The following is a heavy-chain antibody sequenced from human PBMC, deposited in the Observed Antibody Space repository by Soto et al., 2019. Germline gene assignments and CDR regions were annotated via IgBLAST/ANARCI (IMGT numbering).Heavy chain of an antibody. CDR3: ARDSALPAANYYYYYGMDV. Sequence: ASVKVSCKASGYTFTSYAMHWVRQAPGQRLEWMGWINAGNGNTKYSQKFQGRVTITRDTSASTAYMELSSLRSEDTAVYYCARDSALPAANYYYYYGMDVWGQGTTVTVS. CDR1: GYTFTSYA. CDR2: INAGNGNT. J-gene: IGHJ6*02. D-gene: IGHD2-2*01. V-gene: IGHV1-3*01.